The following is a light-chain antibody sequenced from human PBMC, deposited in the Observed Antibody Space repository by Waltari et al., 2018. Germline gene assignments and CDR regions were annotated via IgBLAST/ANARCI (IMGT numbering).Light chain of an antibody. J-gene: IGKJ1*01. CDR1: QDITNY. CDR2: GAF. Sequence: DIQMTQSPSAMSASVGDRVTITCRASQDITNYLAWFQQKPGKVPKRLIYGAFSLQSGVPSRFSGSGSGTEFTLTISSLQPEDFATYYCQQYDNYSPTTFGQGTKVEVK. CDR3: QQYDNYSPTT. V-gene: IGKV1-17*03.